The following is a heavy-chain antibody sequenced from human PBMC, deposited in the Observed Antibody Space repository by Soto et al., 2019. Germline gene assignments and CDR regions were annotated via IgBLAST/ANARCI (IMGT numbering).Heavy chain of an antibody. CDR3: ARELFGVVIISYYYYMDV. J-gene: IGHJ6*03. Sequence: SQTLSLTCAISGDSVSSNSAAWNWIRQSPSRDLEWLGRTYYRSKWYNDYAVSVKSRITINPDTSKNQFSLQLNSVTPEDTAVYYFARELFGVVIISYYYYMDVWGKGTTVTVSS. V-gene: IGHV6-1*01. CDR1: GDSVSSNSAA. CDR2: TYYRSKWYN. D-gene: IGHD3-3*01.